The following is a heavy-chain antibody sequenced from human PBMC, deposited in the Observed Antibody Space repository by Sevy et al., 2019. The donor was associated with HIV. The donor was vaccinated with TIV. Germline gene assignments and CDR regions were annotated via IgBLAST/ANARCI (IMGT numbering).Heavy chain of an antibody. D-gene: IGHD2-21*02. J-gene: IGHJ5*02. CDR1: GFTFSSYS. V-gene: IGHV3-21*01. CDR3: AAGTVVTPYWFDP. CDR2: ISSSSSYI. Sequence: GGSLRLSCAASGFTFSSYSMNWVRQAPGKGLEWVSSISSSSSYIYYADSVMGRFTISRDKAKNSLYLQMNSLRAEDTAVYYCAAGTVVTPYWFDPWGQGTLVTVSS.